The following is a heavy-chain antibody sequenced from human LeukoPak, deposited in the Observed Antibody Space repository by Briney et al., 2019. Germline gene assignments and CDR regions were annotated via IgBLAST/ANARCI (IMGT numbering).Heavy chain of an antibody. CDR1: RFTFSSYA. D-gene: IGHD2-21*02. CDR2: ISYDGSNK. CDR3: ARDTDYYIDY. J-gene: IGHJ4*02. Sequence: GGSLRLSRAASRFTFSSYAMHWVRQAPGKGLEWVAVISYDGSNKYYADSVKGRFTISRDNSKTTLYLQMNSLRAEDTAVYYCARDTDYYIDYWGQGTLVTVSS. V-gene: IGHV3-30-3*01.